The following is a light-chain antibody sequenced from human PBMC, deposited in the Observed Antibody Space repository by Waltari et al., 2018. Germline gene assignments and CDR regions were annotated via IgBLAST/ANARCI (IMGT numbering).Light chain of an antibody. Sequence: DFQMTHSPSSLAASVVDRFTITCRASQSISNYLNWYQQKPGKAPNLLVYAASSLQSGVPSRFSGSGSGTDFTLTISSLQPEDFATYYCQQSYSPLTFGGGTKVEIK. CDR1: QSISNY. CDR3: QQSYSPLT. V-gene: IGKV1-39*01. CDR2: AAS. J-gene: IGKJ4*01.